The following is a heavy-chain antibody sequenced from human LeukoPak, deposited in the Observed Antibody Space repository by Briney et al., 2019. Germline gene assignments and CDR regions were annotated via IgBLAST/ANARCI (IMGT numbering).Heavy chain of an antibody. J-gene: IGHJ4*02. CDR1: GFSLSNFW. Sequence: GGSLRLSCAASGFSLSNFWMSWVRQAPGKGLEWVANIGEDGSEKYYVDSVKGRFTISRDNAKNSLTLQMNSLRAEDTAVYYCAREWNWGQGSLVTVSS. CDR3: AREWN. V-gene: IGHV3-7*01. CDR2: IGEDGSEK.